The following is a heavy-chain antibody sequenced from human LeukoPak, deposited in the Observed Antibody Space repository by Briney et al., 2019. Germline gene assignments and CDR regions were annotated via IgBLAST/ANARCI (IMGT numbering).Heavy chain of an antibody. D-gene: IGHD3-9*01. V-gene: IGHV3-7*03. J-gene: IGHJ4*02. CDR1: GFTFSSYG. Sequence: GGSLRLSCAASGFTFSSYGMHWVRQAPGKGLEWVANIKQDGSEKYYVDSVKGRFTISRDNAKNSLYLQMNSLRAEDTAVYYCARDRARPNYDILTGEDYFDYWGQGTLVSVSS. CDR2: IKQDGSEK. CDR3: ARDRARPNYDILTGEDYFDY.